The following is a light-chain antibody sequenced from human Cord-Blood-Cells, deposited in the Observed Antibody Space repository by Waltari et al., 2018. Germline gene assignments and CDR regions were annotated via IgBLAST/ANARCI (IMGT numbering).Light chain of an antibody. CDR1: QSLLHSTGYNY. J-gene: IGKJ1*01. Sequence: DLVMTQSPLSLPVTPGEPASISCRSSQSLLHSTGYNYVDWYLQKPGQSPQLLVYLGSNRASGVPDRFSGSGSGTDFTLKISRVEAEDVGVYYCMQALQTPWTFGQGTKVEIK. V-gene: IGKV2-28*01. CDR2: LGS. CDR3: MQALQTPWT.